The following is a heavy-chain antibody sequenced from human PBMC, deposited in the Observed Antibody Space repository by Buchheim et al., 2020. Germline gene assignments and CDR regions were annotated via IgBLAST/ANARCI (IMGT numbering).Heavy chain of an antibody. CDR2: VYHDGST. V-gene: IGHV4-59*01. J-gene: IGHJ4*02. D-gene: IGHD5-12*01. Sequence: QVQLQESGPGLVKPSETLSLTCTVSGGAISSYYWSWIRQSPGKGLEWIGYVYHDGSTSYNAALKSRVTMSVETSKNRFSLKLTSVTAAGTAVYYCARGFSAYDLYFDYWGQGT. CDR3: ARGFSAYDLYFDY. CDR1: GGAISSYY.